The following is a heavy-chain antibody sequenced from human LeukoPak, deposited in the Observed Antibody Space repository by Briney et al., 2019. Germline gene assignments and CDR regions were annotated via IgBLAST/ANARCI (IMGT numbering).Heavy chain of an antibody. CDR2: ISGSGGST. D-gene: IGHD6-13*01. CDR3: AKKFDSSSLDYYYYMDV. J-gene: IGHJ6*03. Sequence: PGGSLRLSCAASGFTFSSYAMSWVRQAPGKGLEWVSAISGSGGSTYYADSVKGRFTISRDNSKNTLYLQMNSLRAEDTAVYYCAKKFDSSSLDYYYYMDVWGKGTTVTVSS. CDR1: GFTFSSYA. V-gene: IGHV3-23*01.